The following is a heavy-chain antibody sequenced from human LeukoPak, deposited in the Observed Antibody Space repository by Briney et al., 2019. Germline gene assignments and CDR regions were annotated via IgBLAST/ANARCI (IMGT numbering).Heavy chain of an antibody. D-gene: IGHD1-1*01. Sequence: GGSLRLSCIGSGFNFTYYAIYWVRQAPGKGLEWVAVVSYDGNDGYYADPVKGRFSISRDNSQNTVTLQMNNLRVDDTAIYYCAKLAWNDGSYYFDYWGQGTLVTVSS. CDR3: AKLAWNDGSYYFDY. V-gene: IGHV3-30*18. J-gene: IGHJ4*02. CDR2: VSYDGNDG. CDR1: GFNFTYYA.